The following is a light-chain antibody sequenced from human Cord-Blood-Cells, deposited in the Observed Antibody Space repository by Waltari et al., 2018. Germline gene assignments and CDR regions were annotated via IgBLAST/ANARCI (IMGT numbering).Light chain of an antibody. J-gene: IGKJ2*01. V-gene: IGKV3-11*01. CDR3: QQRSNWPHT. CDR2: DAS. CDR1: QSVSSY. Sequence: EIVLTQSPATLSLSPGERAILACRASQSVSSYLAWYQQKPGQAPRLLIYDASNRATGIPARFSGSGSGTDFTLTISSLEPEDFAVYYCQQRSNWPHTFGQGTKLEIK.